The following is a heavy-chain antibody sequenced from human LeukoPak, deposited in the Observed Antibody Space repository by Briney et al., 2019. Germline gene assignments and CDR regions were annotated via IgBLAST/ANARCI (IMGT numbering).Heavy chain of an antibody. Sequence: GGSLRLSCAASGFTFSSYAMSWVRQAPGKGLEWVSAISGSGGSTYYADSVKGRFTISRHNSKNTRYLQMDSLRAEDTAVYYCARSLNSSGWYNYYYYYGMDVWGQGTTVTVSS. CDR3: ARSLNSSGWYNYYYYYGMDV. J-gene: IGHJ6*02. D-gene: IGHD6-19*01. CDR1: GFTFSSYA. CDR2: ISGSGGST. V-gene: IGHV3-23*01.